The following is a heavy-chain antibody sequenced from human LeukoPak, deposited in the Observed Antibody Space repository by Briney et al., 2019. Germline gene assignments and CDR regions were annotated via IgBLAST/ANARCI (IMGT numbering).Heavy chain of an antibody. D-gene: IGHD2-2*01. Sequence: GESLKISCKGSGYSFTSYWIGWVGQMPGKGLEWMGIIYPGDSDTRYSPSFQGQVTISADKSISTAYLQWSSLKASDTAMYYCARGNGYCSSTSCHDNWFDPWGQGTLVTVSS. CDR1: GYSFTSYW. V-gene: IGHV5-51*01. CDR3: ARGNGYCSSTSCHDNWFDP. J-gene: IGHJ5*02. CDR2: IYPGDSDT.